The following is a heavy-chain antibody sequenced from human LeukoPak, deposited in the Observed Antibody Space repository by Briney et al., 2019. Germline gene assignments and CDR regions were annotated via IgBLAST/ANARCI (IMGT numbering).Heavy chain of an antibody. D-gene: IGHD3-10*01. J-gene: IGHJ4*02. V-gene: IGHV3-23*01. CDR2: ISGSGGST. Sequence: GGSLRLSCAASGFTFSTYGMSWVGQAPGKGLEWFSAISGSGGSTYYADSVKGRFTISRDNSKNTLHLQMNSLRAEDPAVYYCAGRGSGSYFDYWGQGTLVTVSS. CDR3: AGRGSGSYFDY. CDR1: GFTFSTYG.